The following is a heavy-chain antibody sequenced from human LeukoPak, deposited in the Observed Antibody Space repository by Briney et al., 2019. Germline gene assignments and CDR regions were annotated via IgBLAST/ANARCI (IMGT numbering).Heavy chain of an antibody. Sequence: SETLSLTCTVSGGSISSYYWSWIRQPPGKGLEWIGYIYYSGSTNYNPSLKSRVTISVDTSKNQFSLKLRSVTAADTAVYYCAREGGGGITFGGVIASEYFQHWGQGTLVTVSS. CDR2: IYYSGST. J-gene: IGHJ1*01. D-gene: IGHD3-16*02. CDR1: GGSISSYY. V-gene: IGHV4-59*12. CDR3: AREGGGGITFGGVIASEYFQH.